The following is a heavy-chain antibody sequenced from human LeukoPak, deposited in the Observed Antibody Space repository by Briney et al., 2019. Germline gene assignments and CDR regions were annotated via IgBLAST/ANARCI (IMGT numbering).Heavy chain of an antibody. CDR1: GGSIGSDY. J-gene: IGHJ4*02. CDR3: AKYGNSGWVIDN. D-gene: IGHD6-19*01. CDR2: IYYTGGT. Sequence: KPSETLSLTCTVSGGSIGSDYWTWIRQPPGKGLEYIGYIYYTGGTNYNPSLKSRVTISVDTSKNQFSLKLSSVTAADTAVYFCAKYGNSGWVIDNWGQGTLATVSS. V-gene: IGHV4-59*08.